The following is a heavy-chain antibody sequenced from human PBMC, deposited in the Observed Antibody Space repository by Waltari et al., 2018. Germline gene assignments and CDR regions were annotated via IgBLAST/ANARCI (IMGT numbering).Heavy chain of an antibody. CDR3: TLGYCSSTSCSGAFDI. CDR1: GGSISSGGYS. Sequence: QLQLQESGSGLVKPSQTLSLTCAVSGGSISSGGYSWPWIRQPPGRGLDWIGYIYHSGSTYYNPSLKSRVTISVDRSKNQFSLKLSSVTAADTAVYYCTLGYCSSTSCSGAFDIWGQGTMVTVSS. CDR2: IYHSGST. D-gene: IGHD2-2*01. V-gene: IGHV4-30-2*01. J-gene: IGHJ3*02.